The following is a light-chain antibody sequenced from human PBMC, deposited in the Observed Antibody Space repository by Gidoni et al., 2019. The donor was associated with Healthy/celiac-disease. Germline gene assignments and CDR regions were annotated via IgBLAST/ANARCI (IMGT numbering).Light chain of an antibody. CDR1: QSVSSN. V-gene: IGKV3-15*01. CDR3: QQYNNWTPYT. Sequence: EIVLPQSPATLSASPGERATLSCRASQSVSSNLAWYQQKPGQSPRLLIYGASTRATGIPARFSGSGSGTEFTLTISSLQSEDFAVYYCQQYNNWTPYTFGQXTKLEIK. J-gene: IGKJ2*01. CDR2: GAS.